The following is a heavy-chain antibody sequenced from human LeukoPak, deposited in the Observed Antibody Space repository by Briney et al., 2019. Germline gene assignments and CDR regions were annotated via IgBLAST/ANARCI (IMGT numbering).Heavy chain of an antibody. CDR2: ISAYNGNT. J-gene: IGHJ6*03. V-gene: IGHV1-18*01. CDR3: ARDRVVVPAANYYYYYMDV. D-gene: IGHD2-2*01. Sequence: ASVKVSCKASGYTFTSYGISWVRQAPGQGLEWMGWISAYNGNTNYAQKLQGRVTMTTDTSTSTAYMELRSLRSDDTAVYYCARDRVVVPAANYYYYYMDVWGKGTTVTVSS. CDR1: GYTFTSYG.